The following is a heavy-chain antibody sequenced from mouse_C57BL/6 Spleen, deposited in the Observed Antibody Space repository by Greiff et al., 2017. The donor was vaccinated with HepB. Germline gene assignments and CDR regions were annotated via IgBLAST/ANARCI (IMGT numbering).Heavy chain of an antibody. D-gene: IGHD2-4*01. Sequence: EVQGVESGGGLVKPGGSLKLSCAASGFTFSDYGMHWVRQAPEKGLEWVAYISSGSSTIYYADTVKGRFTISRDNAKNTLFLQMTSLRSEDTAMYYCARPHYYDYDEGFAYWGQGTLVTVSA. CDR3: ARPHYYDYDEGFAY. V-gene: IGHV5-17*01. J-gene: IGHJ3*01. CDR1: GFTFSDYG. CDR2: ISSGSSTI.